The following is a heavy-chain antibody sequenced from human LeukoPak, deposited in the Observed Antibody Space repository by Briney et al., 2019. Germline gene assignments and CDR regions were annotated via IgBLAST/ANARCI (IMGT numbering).Heavy chain of an antibody. D-gene: IGHD1-26*01. V-gene: IGHV1-69*04. CDR2: IIPILGIA. Sequence: ASVKVSCKASGGTFSSYAISWVQQAPGQGLEWMGRIIPILGIANYAQKFQGRVTITADKSTSTAYMELSSLRSEDTAVYYCARENIVGGYFDYWGQGTLVTVSS. CDR3: ARENIVGGYFDY. CDR1: GGTFSSYA. J-gene: IGHJ4*02.